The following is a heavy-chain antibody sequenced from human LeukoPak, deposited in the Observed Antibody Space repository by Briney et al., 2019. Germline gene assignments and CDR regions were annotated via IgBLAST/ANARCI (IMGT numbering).Heavy chain of an antibody. CDR1: GFTFDDYA. D-gene: IGHD5-18*01. J-gene: IGHJ4*02. Sequence: GGSLRLSCAASGFTFDDYAMHWVRQAPGKGLGWVSGISWNSGSIGYADSVKGRFTISRDNAKNSLYLQMNSLRAEDTALYYCAKAVQLWFYYFDYWGQGTLVTVSS. CDR3: AKAVQLWFYYFDY. CDR2: ISWNSGSI. V-gene: IGHV3-9*01.